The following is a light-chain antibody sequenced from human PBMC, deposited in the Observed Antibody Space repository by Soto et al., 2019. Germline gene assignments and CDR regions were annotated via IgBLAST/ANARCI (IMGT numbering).Light chain of an antibody. Sequence: QSALTQPASVSGSPGQSITISCAGTSSDVGGYNYVSWYQQHPGKAPKVIIYDVSNRPSGVSNRFSGSKSGNTASLTISGLQAEDEADYYCNSYTSSSTRVFGGGTKLTVL. CDR3: NSYTSSSTRV. J-gene: IGLJ2*01. V-gene: IGLV2-14*01. CDR1: SSDVGGYNY. CDR2: DVS.